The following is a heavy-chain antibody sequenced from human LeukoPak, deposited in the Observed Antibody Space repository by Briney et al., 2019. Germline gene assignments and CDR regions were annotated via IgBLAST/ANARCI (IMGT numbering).Heavy chain of an antibody. V-gene: IGHV3-23*01. CDR2: MSGSGGST. CDR3: AKGYNFGGYYFDY. D-gene: IGHD5-18*01. J-gene: IGHJ4*02. Sequence: GGSLRLSCAASGFTVSSNYMTWVRQAPGKGLEWVSAMSGSGGSTYYADSVKGRFTISRDNSKNTLYLQMNSLRAEDTAVYYCAKGYNFGGYYFDYWGQGTLVTVSS. CDR1: GFTVSSNY.